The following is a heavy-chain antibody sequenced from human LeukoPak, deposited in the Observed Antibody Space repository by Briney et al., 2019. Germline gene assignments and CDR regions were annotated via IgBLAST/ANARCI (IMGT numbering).Heavy chain of an antibody. D-gene: IGHD1-26*01. CDR3: SRDFVGADDY. CDR2: INPDGSRI. J-gene: IGHJ4*02. Sequence: GGSLRLSCAASGFTFSNYWMSWVRQAPGKGPVWVSRINPDGSRIDYAESVRGRFTISRDSAKNTLYLQMNSLRAEDTAVYYCSRDFVGADDYWGQGTLVTVSS. V-gene: IGHV3-74*01. CDR1: GFTFSNYW.